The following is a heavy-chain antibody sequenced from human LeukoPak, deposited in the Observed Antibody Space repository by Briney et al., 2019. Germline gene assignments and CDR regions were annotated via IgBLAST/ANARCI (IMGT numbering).Heavy chain of an antibody. J-gene: IGHJ3*01. CDR3: AKDLNTPKRYCCSSSCYSSFDF. D-gene: IGHD2-2*01. CDR2: IYTSGST. CDR1: GGSISSYY. Sequence: KPSETLSLTCTVSGGSISSYYWSWIRQPAGKGLEWIGRIYTSGSTNYNPSPKSRVTMSVDTSKNQFSLKLSSVTAADTAVYYCAKDLNTPKRYCCSSSCYSSFDFLGQGTKVNVFS. V-gene: IGHV4-4*07.